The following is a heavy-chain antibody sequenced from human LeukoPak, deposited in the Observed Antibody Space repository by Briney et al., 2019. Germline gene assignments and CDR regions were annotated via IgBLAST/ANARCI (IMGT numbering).Heavy chain of an antibody. V-gene: IGHV1-18*01. CDR2: ISAYNGNT. D-gene: IGHD3-10*01. J-gene: IGHJ4*02. CDR1: GYSLISYG. CDR3: ATEGKMVRGVYTDY. Sequence: VASVKVSCKASGYSLISYGITWVRQAPGQGLEWMRWISAYNGNTNYAQKFQGRVTMTTDTSASTAYMELRSLRSDDTAVYYCATEGKMVRGVYTDYWGQGTLVTVSS.